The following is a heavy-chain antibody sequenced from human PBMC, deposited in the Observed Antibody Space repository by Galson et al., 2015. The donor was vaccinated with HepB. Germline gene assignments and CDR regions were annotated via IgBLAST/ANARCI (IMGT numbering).Heavy chain of an antibody. Sequence: SLRLSCAASGFTFSSYGMHWVRQAPGKGLEWVSSIRSSSSYISYADSVKGRFTVSRDNAKNSLYLQMNSLRAEDTAVYYCARDTRLPYSGYYYMDVWGKGTTVTVSS. CDR1: GFTFSSYG. CDR2: IRSSSSYI. D-gene: IGHD5-12*01. V-gene: IGHV3-21*01. J-gene: IGHJ6*03. CDR3: ARDTRLPYSGYYYMDV.